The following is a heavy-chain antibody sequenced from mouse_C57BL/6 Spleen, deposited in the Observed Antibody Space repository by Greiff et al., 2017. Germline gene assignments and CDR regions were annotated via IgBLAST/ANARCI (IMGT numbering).Heavy chain of an antibody. V-gene: IGHV5-6*02. CDR3: ARSPYYYGSSYVPHYAMDY. J-gene: IGHJ4*01. CDR1: GFTFSSYG. D-gene: IGHD1-1*01. Sequence: EVKLVESGGDLVKPGGSLKLSCAASGFTFSSYGMSWVRQTPDKRLEWVATISSGGSYTYYPDSVKGRFTISRDNAKNTLYLQMSSLKSEDTAMYYCARSPYYYGSSYVPHYAMDYWGQGTSVTVSS. CDR2: ISSGGSYT.